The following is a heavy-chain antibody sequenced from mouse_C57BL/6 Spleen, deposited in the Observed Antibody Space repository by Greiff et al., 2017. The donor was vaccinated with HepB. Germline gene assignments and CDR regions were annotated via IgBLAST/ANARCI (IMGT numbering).Heavy chain of an antibody. Sequence: DVKLVESGGGLVKPGGSLKLSCAASGFTFSDYGMHWVRQAPEKGLEWVAYISSGSSTIYYADTVKGRFTISRDNAKNTLFLQMTSLRSEDTAMYYCARGGYGWYFDVWGTGTTVTVSS. V-gene: IGHV5-17*01. CDR1: GFTFSDYG. D-gene: IGHD1-1*02. J-gene: IGHJ1*03. CDR2: ISSGSSTI. CDR3: ARGGYGWYFDV.